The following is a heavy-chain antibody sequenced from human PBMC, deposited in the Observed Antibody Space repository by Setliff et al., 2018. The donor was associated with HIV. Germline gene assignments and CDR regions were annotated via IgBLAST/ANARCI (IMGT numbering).Heavy chain of an antibody. Sequence: SETLSLTCAVYGGSFSGYYWSWIRQPPGKGLEWIGEINHSGSTNYNPSLKSRVTISVDTSKNQFSLKLSSVTAADTAVYYCARDGEEYVNGWYWWADYYYYGMDVWGQGTTVTVSS. CDR3: ARDGEEYVNGWYWWADYYYYGMDV. D-gene: IGHD2-8*02. J-gene: IGHJ6*02. CDR1: GGSFSGYY. V-gene: IGHV4-34*01. CDR2: INHSGST.